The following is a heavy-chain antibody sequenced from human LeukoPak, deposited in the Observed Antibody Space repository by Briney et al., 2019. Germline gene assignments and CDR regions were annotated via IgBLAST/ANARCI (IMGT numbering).Heavy chain of an antibody. J-gene: IGHJ3*02. V-gene: IGHV3-30*18. CDR1: GFTFSSYG. CDR2: ISYDGSNK. Sequence: GGSLRLSCAASGFTFSSYGMHWVRQAPGKGLEWVAVISYDGSNKYYADSVKGRFTLSRDHSKNTLYLQMNSLRAEDTAVYYCAKGARITVTPAGAFDIWGQGTMVTVSS. CDR3: AKGARITVTPAGAFDI. D-gene: IGHD1-20*01.